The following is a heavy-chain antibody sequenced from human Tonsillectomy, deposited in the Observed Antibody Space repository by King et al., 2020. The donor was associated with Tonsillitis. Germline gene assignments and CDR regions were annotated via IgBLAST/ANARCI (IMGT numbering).Heavy chain of an antibody. D-gene: IGHD3-22*01. V-gene: IGHV4-39*01. Sequence: QLQESGPGLVKPSETLSLTCTVSGGSISSSSYYWGWIRQPPGKGLEWIGSIYYSGSTYYNPSLKCRVTISVDTSKNQFSLKLSSVTAADTAVYYCARHREYYYDSKDAFDIWGQGTMVTVSS. J-gene: IGHJ3*02. CDR3: ARHREYYYDSKDAFDI. CDR2: IYYSGST. CDR1: GGSISSSSYY.